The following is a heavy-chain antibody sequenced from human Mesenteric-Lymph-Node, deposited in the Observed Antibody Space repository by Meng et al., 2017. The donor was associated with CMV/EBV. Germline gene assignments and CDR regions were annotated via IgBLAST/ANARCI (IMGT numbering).Heavy chain of an antibody. CDR2: IYSGGST. V-gene: IGHV3-66*02. D-gene: IGHD2-2*02. CDR3: ASSPPYCSSTSCYNFAYWYFDL. Sequence: TWVRQAPGKGLEWVSVIYSGGSTYYADSVKGRFTISRDNSKNTLYLQMNSLRAEDTAVYYCASSPPYCSSTSCYNFAYWYFDLWGRGTLVTVSS. J-gene: IGHJ2*01.